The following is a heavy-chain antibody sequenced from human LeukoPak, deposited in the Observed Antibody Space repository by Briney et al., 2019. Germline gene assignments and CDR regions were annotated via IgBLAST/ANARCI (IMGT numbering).Heavy chain of an antibody. CDR2: INHSGST. J-gene: IGHJ4*02. V-gene: IGHV4-34*01. D-gene: IGHD2-15*01. Sequence: SETLSLTCAVYGGSFSGYYWSWIRQPPGKGLEWIGEINHSGSTNYNPSLKSRVTISVDTSKNQFSLKLSSVTAADTAVYYCARGGGPYCSGGSCYSPAAPNAYWGQGTLVTVSS. CDR1: GGSFSGYY. CDR3: ARGGGPYCSGGSCYSPAAPNAY.